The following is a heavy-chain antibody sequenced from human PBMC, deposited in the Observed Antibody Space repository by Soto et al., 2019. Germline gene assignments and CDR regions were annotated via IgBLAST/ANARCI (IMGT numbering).Heavy chain of an antibody. D-gene: IGHD3-3*01. CDR2: IWYDGSNK. J-gene: IGHJ4*02. CDR1: GFTFSSYG. Sequence: SGGSLRLSCAASGFTFSSYGMHWVRQAPGKGLEWVAVIWYDGSNKYYADSVKGRFTISRDNSKNTLYLQMNSLRAEDTAVYYCARDNRAYYDFWSGYGYFDYWGQGTLVTVS. V-gene: IGHV3-33*01. CDR3: ARDNRAYYDFWSGYGYFDY.